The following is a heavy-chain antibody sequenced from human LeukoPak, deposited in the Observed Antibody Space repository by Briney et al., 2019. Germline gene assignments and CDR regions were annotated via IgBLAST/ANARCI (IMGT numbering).Heavy chain of an antibody. D-gene: IGHD3-22*01. Sequence: SETLSLTCTVSGGSISSYYWSWIRQPPGKGLEWIGYIYYSGSTNYNPSLKSRVTISVDTSKNQFSLKLRSVTAADTAVYYCARPAPYYYDEAFDIWGQGTMVTVSS. CDR1: GGSISSYY. V-gene: IGHV4-59*08. CDR2: IYYSGST. J-gene: IGHJ3*02. CDR3: ARPAPYYYDEAFDI.